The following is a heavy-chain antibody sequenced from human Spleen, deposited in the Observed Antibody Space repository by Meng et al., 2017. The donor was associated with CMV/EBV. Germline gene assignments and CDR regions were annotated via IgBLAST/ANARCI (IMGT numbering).Heavy chain of an antibody. CDR2: IKHDGSGK. D-gene: IGHD2-2*01. CDR1: GLIFSSYS. V-gene: IGHV3-7*01. J-gene: IGHJ4*02. Sequence: GGSLRLSCVGSGLIFSSYSMNWVRQAPGKGLEWVAYIKHDGSGKYYLGSVKGRFTISRDNAKNSLYLQMNSLRVEDTAVYYCARDSTAPWDIVVVPAASDYWGQGTLVTVSS. CDR3: ARDSTAPWDIVVVPAASDY.